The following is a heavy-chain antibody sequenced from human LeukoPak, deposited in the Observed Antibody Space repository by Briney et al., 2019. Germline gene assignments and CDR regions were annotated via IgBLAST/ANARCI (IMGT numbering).Heavy chain of an antibody. D-gene: IGHD3-22*01. J-gene: IGHJ4*02. V-gene: IGHV3-30*01. CDR1: GFTFSSYA. CDR2: ISYDGSNK. Sequence: GGSLRLSCAASGFTFSSYAMHCVRQAPGKGLEWVAVISYDGSNKYYADSVKGRFTISRDNSKNTLYLQMNSLRAEDTAVYYCARDSLTDYYDSSGLTHWGQGTLVTVSS. CDR3: ARDSLTDYYDSSGLTH.